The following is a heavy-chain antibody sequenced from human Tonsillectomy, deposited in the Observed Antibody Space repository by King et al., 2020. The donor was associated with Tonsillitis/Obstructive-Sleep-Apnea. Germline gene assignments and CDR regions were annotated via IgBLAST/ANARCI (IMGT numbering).Heavy chain of an antibody. V-gene: IGHV3-30*01. J-gene: IGHJ5*02. Sequence: VQLVESGGGVVQPGRSLRLSCAASGFTFSSYAMHWVRQAPGKGLEWVAVISYDGSNKYYADSVKGRFTISRDNSKNTLYLQMNSLRAEDTAVYYCARDPGGTPNKPNWVDPWGQGTLVTFSS. CDR1: GFTFSSYA. CDR3: ARDPGGTPNKPNWVDP. CDR2: ISYDGSNK. D-gene: IGHD1-26*01.